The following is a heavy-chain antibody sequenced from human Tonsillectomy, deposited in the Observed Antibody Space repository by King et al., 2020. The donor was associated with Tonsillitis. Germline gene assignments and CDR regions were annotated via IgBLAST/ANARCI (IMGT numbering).Heavy chain of an antibody. CDR1: GFTFRSYA. D-gene: IGHD1-26*01. Sequence: DVQLVESGGGLVQPGGSLRLSCAASGFTFRSYAMNWVRQAPGKGLEWVSYISTTSSTIYYADSVKVRFTISSDNSKNSLYLQMNSLRAEATAVYYCARDGTPDFYYGMDVWGQGTTVTVSS. V-gene: IGHV3-48*01. CDR3: ARDGTPDFYYGMDV. J-gene: IGHJ6*02. CDR2: ISTTSSTI.